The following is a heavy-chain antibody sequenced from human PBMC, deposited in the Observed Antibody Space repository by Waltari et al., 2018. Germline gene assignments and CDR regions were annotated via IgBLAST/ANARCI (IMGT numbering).Heavy chain of an antibody. J-gene: IGHJ4*02. CDR1: GGSFSGSY. D-gene: IGHD3-16*01. Sequence: QVLLQPGGARLLKPSETLSPTCGVSGGSFSGSYWSWIRQPPGKGLQWIGEINQGGSTKYNPSLNSRVTISVDTSNNQFSLKLTSVTAADTAVYYCVRHVGGSRGIDYWGQGTLITVSS. CDR2: INQGGST. V-gene: IGHV4-34*01. CDR3: VRHVGGSRGIDY.